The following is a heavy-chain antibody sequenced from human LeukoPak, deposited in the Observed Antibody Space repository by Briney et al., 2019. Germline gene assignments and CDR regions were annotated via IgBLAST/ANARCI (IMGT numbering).Heavy chain of an antibody. CDR2: IRGSGTST. CDR1: GFTFSSYI. Sequence: GASLRLSCAASGFTFSSYILSWVRQAPGKGLEWISAIRGSGTSTCYAASVKGRFTISRDNSRNTLYLQMNSLRAEDTAVYYCAKDTCGADCYSHYDHWGQGTLVTVSS. V-gene: IGHV3-23*01. D-gene: IGHD2-21*02. J-gene: IGHJ4*02. CDR3: AKDTCGADCYSHYDH.